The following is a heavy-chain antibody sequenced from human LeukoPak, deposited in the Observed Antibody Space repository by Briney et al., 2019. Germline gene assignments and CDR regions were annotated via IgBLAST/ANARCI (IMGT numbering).Heavy chain of an antibody. CDR1: GFTFSSYW. D-gene: IGHD3-3*01. CDR3: ANSDHDFWSGYSGDY. Sequence: PGGSLRLSCAASGFTFSSYWMHWVRQAPGKGRVWVSRINSYGSSTSYADSVKGRFTISRDNAKNTLYLQMNSLRAEDTAVYYCANSDHDFWSGYSGDYWGQGTLVTVSS. J-gene: IGHJ4*02. V-gene: IGHV3-74*01. CDR2: INSYGSST.